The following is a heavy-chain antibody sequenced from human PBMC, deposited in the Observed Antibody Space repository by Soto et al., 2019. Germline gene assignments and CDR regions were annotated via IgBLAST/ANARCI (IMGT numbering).Heavy chain of an antibody. V-gene: IGHV1-69*01. CDR2: IIPICGTA. Sequence: QVQLVQSGAEVRKPGSSVKVSCKASGGTFSRHAISWVRQSPGQGLEWMGGIIPICGTANHAQKFQGRVTITADESTSTAYMELSSLRSEDTAIYYCARGWGYDSSDYYYAYWGQGTLIIVSS. J-gene: IGHJ4*02. CDR3: ARGWGYDSSDYYYAY. CDR1: GGTFSRHA. D-gene: IGHD3-22*01.